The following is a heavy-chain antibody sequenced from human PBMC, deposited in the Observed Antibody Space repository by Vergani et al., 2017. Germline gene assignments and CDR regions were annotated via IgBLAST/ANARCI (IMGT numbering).Heavy chain of an antibody. CDR3: ARAAYCSSTSCRRDFDY. CDR1: GGSISSSNW. D-gene: IGHD2-2*01. CDR2: IYHSGST. J-gene: IGHJ4*02. V-gene: IGHV4-4*02. Sequence: QVQLQESGPGLVKPSGTLSLTCAVSGGSISSSNWWSWVRQPPGKGLEWIGEIYHSGSTNYNPSLKSRVTISVDKSKNQFSLKLSSVTAADTAVYYCARAAYCSSTSCRRDFDYWGQGTLVTVSS.